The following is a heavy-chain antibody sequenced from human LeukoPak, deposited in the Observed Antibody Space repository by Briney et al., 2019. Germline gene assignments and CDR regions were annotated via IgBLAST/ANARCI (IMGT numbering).Heavy chain of an antibody. CDR2: IYHSGST. CDR1: GGSISSSNW. D-gene: IGHD3-10*01. V-gene: IGHV4-4*02. CDR3: ARKDYGSGSFSRSFDY. Sequence: PSETLSLTCAVSGGSISSSNWWSWVRQPPGKGLEWIGEIYHSGSTNYNPSLKSRVTISVDKSKNQFSLNLSSVTAADTAVYYCARKDYGSGSFSRSFDYWGQGTLVTVSS. J-gene: IGHJ4*02.